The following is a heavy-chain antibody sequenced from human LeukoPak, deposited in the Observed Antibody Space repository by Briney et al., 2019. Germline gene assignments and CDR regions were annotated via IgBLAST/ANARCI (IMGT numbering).Heavy chain of an antibody. D-gene: IGHD2-21*02. CDR2: IYYSGTT. CDR3: ARYVVVTAKYYFDY. J-gene: IGHJ4*02. Sequence: SETLSLTCTVSAGSIRSDCWSWIRQPPGKGLEWIATIYYSGTTYYNAPLKSRVTISVDTSKNQFSLKLSSVTAADTAVYYCARYVVVTAKYYFDYWGQGTLVTVSS. V-gene: IGHV4-59*04. CDR1: AGSIRSDC.